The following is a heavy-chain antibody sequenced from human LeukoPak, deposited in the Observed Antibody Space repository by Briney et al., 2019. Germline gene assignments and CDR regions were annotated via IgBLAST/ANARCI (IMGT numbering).Heavy chain of an antibody. CDR2: IYYSGST. D-gene: IGHD4-17*01. V-gene: IGHV4-59*08. Sequence: SETLSLTCTVSGGSISSYYWSWIRQPPGKGLEWIGYIYYSGSTNYNPSLKSRVTISVDTSKNQFSLKLSSVTAADTAVYYCAGHLSRDPRNIHDYGAPRAFDIWGQGTMVTVSS. CDR3: AGHLSRDPRNIHDYGAPRAFDI. J-gene: IGHJ3*02. CDR1: GGSISSYY.